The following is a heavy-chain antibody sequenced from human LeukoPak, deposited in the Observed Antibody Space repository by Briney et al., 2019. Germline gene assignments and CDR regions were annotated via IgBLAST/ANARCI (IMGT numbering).Heavy chain of an antibody. J-gene: IGHJ6*04. CDR2: NIPIFGTA. CDR3: ARDPYCSSTSCYERGYYYYGMDV. Sequence: ASVKVSCKASGGTFSSYAISWVRQAPGQGLEWMGGNIPIFGTANYAQKFQGRVTITADKSTSTAYMELSSLRSEDTAVYYCARDPYCSSTSCYERGYYYYGMDVWGKGTTVTVSS. V-gene: IGHV1-69*06. CDR1: GGTFSSYA. D-gene: IGHD2-2*01.